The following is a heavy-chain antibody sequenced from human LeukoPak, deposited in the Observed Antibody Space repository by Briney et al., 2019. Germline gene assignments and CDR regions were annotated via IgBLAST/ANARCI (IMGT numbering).Heavy chain of an antibody. CDR2: ISAYNGNT. V-gene: IGHV1-18*01. CDR3: ARGDDYVWGSLSYFDF. D-gene: IGHD3-16*01. CDR1: GYTFTDYA. Sequence: ASVKVSCKASGYTFTDYAISWVRQAPGQGLEWMGWISAYNGNTNYAQKLQGRVTMTRDISATTAYLELSSLRSEDTAVYYCARGDDYVWGSLSYFDFWGQGTLVSVSS. J-gene: IGHJ4*02.